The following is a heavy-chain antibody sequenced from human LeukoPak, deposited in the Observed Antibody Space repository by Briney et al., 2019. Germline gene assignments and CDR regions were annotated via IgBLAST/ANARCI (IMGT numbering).Heavy chain of an antibody. CDR2: IYTSGST. CDR1: GGSISSGSYY. Sequence: SETLSLTCTVSGGSISSGSYYWSWIRQPAGKGLEWIGRIYTSGSTNYNPSLKSRVTISVDTSKNQFSLKLSSVTAADTAVYYCARHPGYDSSGYYYEGAFDIWGQGTMVTVSS. CDR3: ARHPGYDSSGYYYEGAFDI. V-gene: IGHV4-61*02. J-gene: IGHJ3*02. D-gene: IGHD3-22*01.